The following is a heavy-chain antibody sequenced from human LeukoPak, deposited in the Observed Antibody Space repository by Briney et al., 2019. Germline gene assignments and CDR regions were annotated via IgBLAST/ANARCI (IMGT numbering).Heavy chain of an antibody. J-gene: IGHJ3*01. Sequence: EASVKVSCKASGYTFTGYSMHSVRQAPGQGLERVGWIYPNRGGTNYAQKLQGRVTMTSDTSISTGCMELSRLRSDDAAVYYWAREDASDLSASFDLWGQGTMVTVSS. CDR1: GYTFTGYS. D-gene: IGHD1-26*01. CDR2: IYPNRGGT. CDR3: AREDASDLSASFDL. V-gene: IGHV1-2*02.